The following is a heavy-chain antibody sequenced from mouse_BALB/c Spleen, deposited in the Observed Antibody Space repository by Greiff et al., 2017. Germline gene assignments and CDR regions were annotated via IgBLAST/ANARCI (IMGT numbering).Heavy chain of an antibody. CDR3: ARQDYGNYYFDY. V-gene: IGHV5-6*02. D-gene: IGHD2-1*01. CDR1: GFTFSSYG. Sequence: DVKLVESGGDLVKPGGSLKLSCAASGFTFSSYGMSWVRQTPDKRLEWVATISSGGSYTYYPDSVKGRFTISRDNAKNTLYLQMSSLKSEDTAMYYCARQDYGNYYFDYWGQGTTLTVSS. CDR2: ISSGGSYT. J-gene: IGHJ2*01.